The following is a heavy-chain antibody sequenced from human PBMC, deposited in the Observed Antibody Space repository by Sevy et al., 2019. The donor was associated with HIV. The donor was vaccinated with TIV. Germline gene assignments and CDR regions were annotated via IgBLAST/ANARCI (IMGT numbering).Heavy chain of an antibody. CDR2: ITSGGTTI. Sequence: GESLKISCAASGFSFSSYEMNWVRQAPGKGLEWVSYITSGGTTIYYADSVKGRFTISRDNAKNSLYLQLNSLRAEDTALYYCVREGLGGFHTSLDYWGQGTLVTVSS. D-gene: IGHD2-15*01. V-gene: IGHV3-48*03. J-gene: IGHJ4*02. CDR1: GFSFSSYE. CDR3: VREGLGGFHTSLDY.